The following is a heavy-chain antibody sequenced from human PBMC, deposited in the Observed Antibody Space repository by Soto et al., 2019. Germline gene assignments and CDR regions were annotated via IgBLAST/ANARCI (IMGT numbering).Heavy chain of an antibody. CDR3: ARDPGDFWSGINWFDP. CDR1: GFTFSSYS. Sequence: GGSLRLSCAASGFTFSSYSMNWVRQAPGKGLEWISSISSSSYIYYADSVKGRFTISRDNAKNSLYLQMNSLRAEDTAVYYCARDPGDFWSGINWFDPWGQGTLVTVSS. D-gene: IGHD3-3*01. J-gene: IGHJ5*02. V-gene: IGHV3-21*01. CDR2: ISSSSYI.